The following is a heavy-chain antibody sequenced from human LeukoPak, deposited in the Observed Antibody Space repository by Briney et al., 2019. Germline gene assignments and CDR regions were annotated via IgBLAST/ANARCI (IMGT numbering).Heavy chain of an antibody. V-gene: IGHV3-7*01. CDR3: ARDSITHYDFWSGYFYYMDV. CDR1: GFTFRSYW. J-gene: IGHJ6*03. D-gene: IGHD3-3*01. Sequence: GGSLRLSCAASGFTFRSYWMTWVRQYPGKGLEWVANIKQDGSETYYVDSVKGRFTISRDNAKNSLYLQMNSLRAEDTAVYYCARDSITHYDFWSGYFYYMDVWGKGTTVTVSS. CDR2: IKQDGSET.